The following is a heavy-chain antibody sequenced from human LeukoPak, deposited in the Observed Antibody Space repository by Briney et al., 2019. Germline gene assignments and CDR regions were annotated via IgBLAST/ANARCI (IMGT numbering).Heavy chain of an antibody. CDR1: GFTFSDYY. CDR3: ARVNCGGDCYYYYCGMDV. Sequence: GGSLRLSCAASGFTFSDYYMSWIRQAPGKGLEWVSYISSSSSTIYYADSVKGRFTISRDNAKNSLYLQMNSLRAEDTAVYYCARVNCGGDCYYYYCGMDVWGQGTTVTVSS. V-gene: IGHV3-11*04. D-gene: IGHD2-21*02. CDR2: ISSSSSTI. J-gene: IGHJ6*02.